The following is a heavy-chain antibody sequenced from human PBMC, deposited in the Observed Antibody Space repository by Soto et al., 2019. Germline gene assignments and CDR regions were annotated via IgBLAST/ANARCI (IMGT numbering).Heavy chain of an antibody. J-gene: IGHJ6*02. CDR3: ARVLSSTNPTPRAYYYYGMDV. D-gene: IGHD2-2*01. CDR1: GGTFSSYA. CDR2: IIPIFGTA. V-gene: IGHV1-69*01. Sequence: QVQLVQSGAEVKKPGSSVKVSCKASGGTFSSYAISWVRQAPGQGLEWMGGIIPIFGTANYAQKFQGRVTITADESTSTDYMELSSLRSEDTAVYYCARVLSSTNPTPRAYYYYGMDVWGQGTTVTVSS.